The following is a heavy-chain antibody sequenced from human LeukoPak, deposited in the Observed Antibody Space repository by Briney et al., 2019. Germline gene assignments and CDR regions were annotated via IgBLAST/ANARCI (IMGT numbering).Heavy chain of an antibody. Sequence: VASVKVSCKASGYTFTRYYMHWVLQPPGQGLERMGIINPSGGSISYAQKFQGRVTMTRDTSTRTVYMELSSLRSEDTAVLCCAVREIGPGTGYYYYKDRWGRGTTVTSSS. CDR3: AVREIGPGTGYYYYKDR. CDR2: INPSGGSI. D-gene: IGHD5-24*01. V-gene: IGHV1-46*01. CDR1: GYTFTRYY. J-gene: IGHJ6*03.